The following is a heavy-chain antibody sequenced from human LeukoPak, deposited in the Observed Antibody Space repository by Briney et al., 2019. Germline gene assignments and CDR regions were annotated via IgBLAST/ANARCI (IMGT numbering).Heavy chain of an antibody. Sequence: GGSLRLSCAASGFIISSYWMHWVRQAPGKGLVWVSHISTDGSRTKYADSVKGRLTISRDNSKNTLYLQMNRLRPEDTAVYYCVKEGSYGSFDSWGRGTLVTVSS. V-gene: IGHV3-74*03. CDR2: ISTDGSRT. CDR3: VKEGSYGSFDS. CDR1: GFIISSYW. D-gene: IGHD5-18*01. J-gene: IGHJ4*02.